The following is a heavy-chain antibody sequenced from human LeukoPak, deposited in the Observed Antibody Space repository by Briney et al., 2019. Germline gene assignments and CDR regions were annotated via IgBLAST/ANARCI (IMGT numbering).Heavy chain of an antibody. D-gene: IGHD3-3*01. V-gene: IGHV1-69*05. CDR1: GGTFSSYA. CDR3: ARGDDFWSGFFGY. Sequence: SVKVSCKASGGTFSSYAISWVRQAPGQGLEWMGGIIPIFGTANYAQKFQGRVTITTDESTSTAYMELSSLRPEDTAVYYCARGDDFWSGFFGYWGQGTLVTVSS. J-gene: IGHJ4*02. CDR2: IIPIFGTA.